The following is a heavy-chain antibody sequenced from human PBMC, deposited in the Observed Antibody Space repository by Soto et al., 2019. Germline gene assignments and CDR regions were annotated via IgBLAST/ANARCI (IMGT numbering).Heavy chain of an antibody. CDR1: GGSISSGGYY. CDR2: IYYSGST. J-gene: IGHJ6*02. CDR3: ARGTIFDYDILTGSSGMDV. D-gene: IGHD3-9*01. V-gene: IGHV4-31*03. Sequence: SETLSLTCTVSGGSISSGGYYWSWIRQHPGKGLEWIGYIYYSGSTYYNPSLKSRVTISVDTSKNQFSLKLSSVTAADTAVYYCARGTIFDYDILTGSSGMDVWGQGTTVTVSS.